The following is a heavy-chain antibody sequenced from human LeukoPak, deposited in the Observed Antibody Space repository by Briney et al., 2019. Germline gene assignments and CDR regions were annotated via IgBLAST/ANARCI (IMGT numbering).Heavy chain of an antibody. CDR3: ARDGHGNFWRARRTYYMDV. Sequence: GGSLRLSCAVSGFTFSDYIINWVRQAPGKGLEWVSSISSSSSYIYYADSVKGRFTISRDNAKNSLYLQMNSLRAEDTAVYCARDGHGNFWRARRTYYMDVWGKGTTVTVSS. CDR2: ISSSSSYI. CDR1: GFTFSDYI. D-gene: IGHD3-3*01. J-gene: IGHJ6*03. V-gene: IGHV3-21*01.